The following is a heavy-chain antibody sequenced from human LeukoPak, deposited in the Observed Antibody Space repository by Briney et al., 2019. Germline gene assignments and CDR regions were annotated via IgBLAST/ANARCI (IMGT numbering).Heavy chain of an antibody. D-gene: IGHD5-12*01. V-gene: IGHV3-74*01. J-gene: IGHJ4*02. CDR3: TTIRPGY. CDR1: GFTFSSYW. CDR2: IKDGGTTT. Sequence: PGGSLRLSCAASGFTFSSYWIHCGRQVPGKGLVWVSRIKDGGTTTDYADSVKGRFTISRDDAKNTLYLQMNSLRAEDTAVYYCTTIRPGYWGQGTLVTVSP.